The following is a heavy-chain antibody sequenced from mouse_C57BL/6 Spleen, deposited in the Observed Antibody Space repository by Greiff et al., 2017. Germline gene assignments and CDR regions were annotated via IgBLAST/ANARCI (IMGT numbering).Heavy chain of an antibody. CDR3: TRTAQARDAMDY. J-gene: IGHJ4*01. V-gene: IGHV1-15*01. D-gene: IGHD3-2*02. Sequence: VKLVESGAELVRPGASVTLSCKASGYTFTDYEMHWVKQTPVHGLEWIGAIDPETGGTAYNQKFKGKAILTADKSSSTAYMELRSLTSEDSAVYYCTRTAQARDAMDYWGQGTSVTVSS. CDR1: GYTFTDYE. CDR2: IDPETGGT.